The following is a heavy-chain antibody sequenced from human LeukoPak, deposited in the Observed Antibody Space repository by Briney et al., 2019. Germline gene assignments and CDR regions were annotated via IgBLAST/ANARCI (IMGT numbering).Heavy chain of an antibody. J-gene: IGHJ3*02. V-gene: IGHV3-21*01. Sequence: GGSLRLSCAASGFTFSSYSMNLVRQAPGKGLEWVSSISSSSSYIYYADSVKGRFTISRDNAKNSLYVQMNSLSAEDTAVYYCARDRYYDILTGYYRALDAFDIWGQGTMVTVSS. CDR1: GFTFSSYS. CDR3: ARDRYYDILTGYYRALDAFDI. CDR2: ISSSSSYI. D-gene: IGHD3-9*01.